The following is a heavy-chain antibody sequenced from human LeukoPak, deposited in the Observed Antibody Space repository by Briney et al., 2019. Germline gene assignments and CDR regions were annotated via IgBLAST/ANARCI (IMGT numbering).Heavy chain of an antibody. CDR1: GFAFSSYA. D-gene: IGHD1-14*01. CDR3: AKVTLPGFDY. J-gene: IGHJ4*02. V-gene: IGHV3-23*01. Sequence: GGSLRLSCAASGFAFSSYAMSWVRQAPGKGLEWVSAIGGSGGSTYYADSVKGRFTISRDNSKNTLYLQMNSLRAEDTAVYYCAKVTLPGFDYWGQGTLVTVSS. CDR2: IGGSGGST.